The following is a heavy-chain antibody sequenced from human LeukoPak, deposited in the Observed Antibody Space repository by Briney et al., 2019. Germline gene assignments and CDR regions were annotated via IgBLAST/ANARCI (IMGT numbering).Heavy chain of an antibody. V-gene: IGHV3-21*01. CDR1: GFTFSSYS. D-gene: IGHD6-6*01. CDR3: ARGGEYSSSSRYFDL. J-gene: IGHJ2*01. CDR2: ISSSSSYI. Sequence: KPGGSLRLSCAASGFTFSSYSMNWVRQAPGKGLEWVSSISSSSSYIYYADSVKGRFTISRDNAKNSLYLQMNSLRAEDTAVYYCARGGEYSSSSRYFDLWGRGTLVTVSS.